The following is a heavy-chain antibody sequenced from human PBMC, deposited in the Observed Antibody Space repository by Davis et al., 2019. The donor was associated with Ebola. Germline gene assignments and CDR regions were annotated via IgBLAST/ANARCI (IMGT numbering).Heavy chain of an antibody. V-gene: IGHV1-8*01. CDR3: ARGFYSGSGTSNHFDY. CDR1: GYAFTGSFD. Sequence: AASVKVSCKASGYAFTGSFDINWVRQAPGQGLEWVGWLSPVTGKTLYAQKFQGRVTMTKNSSISTAYMELSSLRSDDTAVYYCARGFYSGSGTSNHFDYWGQGTLVTVSS. D-gene: IGHD3-10*01. J-gene: IGHJ4*02. CDR2: LSPVTGKT.